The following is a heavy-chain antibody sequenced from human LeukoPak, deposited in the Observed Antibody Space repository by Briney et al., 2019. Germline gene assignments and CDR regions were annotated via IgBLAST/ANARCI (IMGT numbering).Heavy chain of an antibody. CDR1: GYSFTSYW. J-gene: IGHJ4*02. D-gene: IGHD3-10*01. Sequence: GESLKISCKGSGYSFTSYWISWVRQMPGKGLEWMGRIEPSDSYTNYSPSFQGHVTISADKSISTAYLQWSSLKASDTAMYYCASISIREVRGVSSDYWGQGTLVTVSS. V-gene: IGHV5-10-1*01. CDR2: IEPSDSYT. CDR3: ASISIREVRGVSSDY.